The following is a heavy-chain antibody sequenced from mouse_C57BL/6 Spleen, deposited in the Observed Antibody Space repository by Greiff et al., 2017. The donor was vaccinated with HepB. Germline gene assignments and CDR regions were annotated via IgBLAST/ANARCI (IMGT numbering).Heavy chain of an antibody. CDR2: IFPGSGST. Sequence: VQLQQSGPELVKPGASVKISCKASGYTFTDYYINWVKQRPGQGLEWIGWIFPGSGSTYYNEKFKGKATLTVDKSSSTAYMLLSSLTSEDSAVYFCASGEGQLRSYFDYWGQGTTLTVSS. CDR1: GYTFTDYY. CDR3: ASGEGQLRSYFDY. V-gene: IGHV1-75*01. D-gene: IGHD3-2*02. J-gene: IGHJ2*01.